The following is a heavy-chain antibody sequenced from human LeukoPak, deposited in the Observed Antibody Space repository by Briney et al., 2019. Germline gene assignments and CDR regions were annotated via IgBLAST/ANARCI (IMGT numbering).Heavy chain of an antibody. CDR2: IYSGGST. D-gene: IGHD3-3*01. Sequence: GGSLRLSCAVSGFTVSNNYMSWVRQAPGKGLEWVSVIYSGGSTYYADSVKGRFTIARDNSRNTVFLQMNRLRAEDTAVYYCAREAGYDFWSGYYLDAFDIWGQGTMVTVSS. CDR3: AREAGYDFWSGYYLDAFDI. J-gene: IGHJ3*02. V-gene: IGHV3-66*01. CDR1: GFTVSNNY.